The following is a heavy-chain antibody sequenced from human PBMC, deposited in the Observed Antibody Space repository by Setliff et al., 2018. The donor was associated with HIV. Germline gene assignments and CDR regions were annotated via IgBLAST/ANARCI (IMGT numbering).Heavy chain of an antibody. J-gene: IGHJ3*02. CDR2: VHNSAGS. Sequence: SETLSLTCAVPGDSVSGYYWSWIRQPAGRGLEWIGRVHNSAGSNYNPSLKGRVTMSVDTAKNQLSLKLTAVSAADTAVYYCARDRIEVLADSPHDVFDIWGRGIMVTVSS. CDR3: ARDRIEVLADSPHDVFDI. D-gene: IGHD3-22*01. V-gene: IGHV4-4*07. CDR1: GDSVSGYY.